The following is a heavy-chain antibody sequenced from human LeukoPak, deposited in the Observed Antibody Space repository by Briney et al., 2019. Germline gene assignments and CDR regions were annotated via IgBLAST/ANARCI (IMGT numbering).Heavy chain of an antibody. CDR1: GGSINSYY. CDR3: GRQGYTAAYYFLDY. Sequence: SETLSLTCTVSGGSINSYYWGWVRQAAGKGLEWIGRIYTTGTTYYSPSLKSRPTMSVDTSKNQFSLNLRSVTVADTALYYCGRQGYTAAYYFLDYWSQGTLVTVSS. D-gene: IGHD1-26*01. V-gene: IGHV4-4*07. CDR2: IYTTGTT. J-gene: IGHJ4*02.